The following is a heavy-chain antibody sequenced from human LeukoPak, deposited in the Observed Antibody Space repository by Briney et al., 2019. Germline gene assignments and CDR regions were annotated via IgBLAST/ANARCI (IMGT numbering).Heavy chain of an antibody. CDR1: GGSISSDY. Sequence: PSEPLSLTCTVSGGSISSDYWSWIRQPPGKGLEWIGYVYYSGITNYNPSLKSRVTISVGTSKNHFSLKLTSVTAADTAVYYCARLLGWSGPINWFDPWGRGTLVTVSS. J-gene: IGHJ5*02. CDR3: ARLLGWSGPINWFDP. V-gene: IGHV4-59*08. D-gene: IGHD3-3*01. CDR2: VYYSGIT.